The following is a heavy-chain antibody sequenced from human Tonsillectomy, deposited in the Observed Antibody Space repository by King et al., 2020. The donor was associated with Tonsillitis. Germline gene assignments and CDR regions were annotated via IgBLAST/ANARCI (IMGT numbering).Heavy chain of an antibody. CDR1: GLTFSSYW. Sequence: VQLVQSGGGLVQPGGSLRLSCAVSGLTFSSYWMSWVRQAPGKGLEWVANINQNGGEKYYVDSVKGRFTISRDNAKSSLYLQMNSLRADDTAVYYCARDVTFGGKYWGPGTLVTVSS. CDR2: INQNGGEK. J-gene: IGHJ4*02. D-gene: IGHD4-23*01. V-gene: IGHV3-7*03. CDR3: ARDVTFGGKY.